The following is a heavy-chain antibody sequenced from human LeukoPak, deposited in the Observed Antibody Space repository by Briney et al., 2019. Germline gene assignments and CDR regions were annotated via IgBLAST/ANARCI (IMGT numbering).Heavy chain of an antibody. V-gene: IGHV4-59*01. CDR2: IYYSGST. D-gene: IGHD3-22*01. CDR1: GVSFSTYY. CDR3: ARLYDSSGYYYDYFDY. Sequence: SETLSLTCTVSGVSFSTYYWSWIRQPPGRGLEWIGYIYYSGSTNYNPSLKSRVTISVDTSKNQFSLKLSSVTAADTAVYYCARLYDSSGYYYDYFDYWGQGNLVTVSS. J-gene: IGHJ4*02.